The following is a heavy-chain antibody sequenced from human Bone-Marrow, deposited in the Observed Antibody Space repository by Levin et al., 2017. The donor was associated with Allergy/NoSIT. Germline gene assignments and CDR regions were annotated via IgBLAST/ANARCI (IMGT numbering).Heavy chain of an antibody. D-gene: IGHD2-2*01. CDR1: GFTFGDYA. J-gene: IGHJ3*02. Sequence: GGSLRLSCTASGFTFGDYAMSWFRQAPGKGLEWVGFIRSKAYGGTTEYAASVKGRFTISRDDSKSIAYLQMNSLKTEDTAVYYCTRWGGVVVVPAPQTNRDAFDSWGQGTMVTVSS. CDR3: TRWGGVVVVPAPQTNRDAFDS. CDR2: IRSKAYGGTT. V-gene: IGHV3-49*03.